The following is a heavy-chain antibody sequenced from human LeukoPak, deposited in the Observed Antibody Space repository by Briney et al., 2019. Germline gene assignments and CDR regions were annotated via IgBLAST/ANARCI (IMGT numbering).Heavy chain of an antibody. V-gene: IGHV3-7*01. CDR2: IKQDGSEK. J-gene: IGHJ4*02. D-gene: IGHD5-18*01. Sequence: GGSLRLSCAASGFTFSSYWMSWVRQAPGKGLEWVANIKQDGSEKYYVDSVKGRFTISGDNAKNSLYLQMNSLRAEDTAVYYCARDKLQLYFDYWGQGTLVTVSS. CDR1: GFTFSSYW. CDR3: ARDKLQLYFDY.